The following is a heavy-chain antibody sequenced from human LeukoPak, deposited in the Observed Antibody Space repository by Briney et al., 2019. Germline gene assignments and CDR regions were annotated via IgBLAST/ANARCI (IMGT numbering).Heavy chain of an antibody. CDR3: ASHLRKAAASPFDY. J-gene: IGHJ4*02. Sequence: PSESLSLTCTVSGGSISSYYWSWIRQPPGKGLEWIGYISYSGSTTYNPSLKSRVTISVDTSKNQFSLKLSSVTAADTAVYYCASHLRKAAASPFDYWGQGTLVTVSS. CDR1: GGSISSYY. CDR2: ISYSGST. D-gene: IGHD6-13*01. V-gene: IGHV4-59*08.